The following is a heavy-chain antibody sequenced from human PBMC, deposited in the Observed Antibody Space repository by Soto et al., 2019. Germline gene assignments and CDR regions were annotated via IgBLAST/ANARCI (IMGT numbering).Heavy chain of an antibody. V-gene: IGHV1-18*01. CDR1: GYTFTSYG. CDR2: ISAYNGNT. CDR3: AKWGGYSFGTLGGMDV. J-gene: IGHJ6*02. Sequence: QVQLVQSGAEVKKPGASVKVSCKASGYTFTSYGISWVRQAPGQGLEGMGWISAYNGNTNYAQKLQGRVTMTTDTSTSTDYMELRSLRSDDTAVYYCAKWGGYSFGTLGGMDVWGQGTTVTVS. D-gene: IGHD5-18*01.